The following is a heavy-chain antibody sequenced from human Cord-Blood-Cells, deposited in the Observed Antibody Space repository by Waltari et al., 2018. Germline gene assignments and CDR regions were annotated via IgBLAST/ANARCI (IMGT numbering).Heavy chain of an antibody. V-gene: IGHV4-61*01. CDR2: IYYSGST. D-gene: IGHD6-19*01. CDR1: GGSVSSGSYY. CDR3: ARSGSGWYFDY. J-gene: IGHJ4*02. Sequence: QVQLQESGPGLVKPSETLSLTCTVSGGSVSSGSYYWSWIRQPPGKGLEWIGYIYYSGSTNYNPCLKSRVTISVDTSKNQFSLKLSSVTAADTAVYYCARSGSGWYFDYWGQGTLVTVSS.